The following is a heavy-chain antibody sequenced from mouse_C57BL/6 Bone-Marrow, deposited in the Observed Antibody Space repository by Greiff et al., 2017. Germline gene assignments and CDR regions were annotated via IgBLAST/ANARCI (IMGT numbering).Heavy chain of an antibody. V-gene: IGHV5-9*01. CDR2: ISGGGGNP. D-gene: IGHD2-3*01. CDR1: GFTFSSYT. J-gene: IGHJ4*01. Sequence: EVMLVESGGGLVKPGGSLKLSCAASGFTFSSYTMSWVRQTPEKRLEWVATISGGGGNPYYPDSVKGRFTISRDNAKNTLYLQMSSLRSEDTALYYCAREYDGYYYAMDYWGQGTSVTVSS. CDR3: AREYDGYYYAMDY.